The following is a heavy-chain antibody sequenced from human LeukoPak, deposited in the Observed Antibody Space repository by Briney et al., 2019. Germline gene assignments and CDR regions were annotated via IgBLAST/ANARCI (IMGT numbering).Heavy chain of an antibody. D-gene: IGHD2-2*01. CDR3: ATRPGPYCSSTSCYGYYYYYMDV. CDR1: GGSISSGDYY. J-gene: IGHJ6*03. V-gene: IGHV4-30-4*01. Sequence: KPSETLSLTCTVSGGSISSGDYYWSWIRQPPGKGLEWIGYIYYSGSTYYNPSLKSRVTISVDTSKNQFSLKLSSVTAADTAVYYCATRPGPYCSSTSCYGYYYYYMDVWGKGTTVTVSS. CDR2: IYYSGST.